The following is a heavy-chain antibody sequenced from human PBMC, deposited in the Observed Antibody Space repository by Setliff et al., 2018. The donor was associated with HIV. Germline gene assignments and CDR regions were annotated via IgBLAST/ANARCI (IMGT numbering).Heavy chain of an antibody. CDR3: AREFSWSAFYFDS. J-gene: IGHJ4*02. D-gene: IGHD2-8*02. V-gene: IGHV1-18*01. CDR2: SHTYNGNV. CDR1: GYTFTTSA. Sequence: ASVKVSCKASGYTFTTSAISWVRQATGQELQWMGWSHTYNGNVNYARKFRGRVTMATDASTNTAFMELSNLRSDDTAIYYCAREFSWSAFYFDSWGQGTQVTVSS.